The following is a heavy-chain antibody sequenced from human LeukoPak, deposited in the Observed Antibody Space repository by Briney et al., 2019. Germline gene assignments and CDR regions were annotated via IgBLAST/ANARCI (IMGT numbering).Heavy chain of an antibody. CDR1: GYTFTTYG. Sequence: ASVKVSCKTSGYTFTTYGLSWVRQAPGQGLEWLGWISTYDDNIKYAQSLQGRLTLTIDTSTSTAYMELRSLTSDDTAVYYCARETYSNILTGTDYWGPGTLVTVSS. V-gene: IGHV1-18*01. J-gene: IGHJ4*02. CDR3: ARETYSNILTGTDY. D-gene: IGHD3-9*01. CDR2: ISTYDDNI.